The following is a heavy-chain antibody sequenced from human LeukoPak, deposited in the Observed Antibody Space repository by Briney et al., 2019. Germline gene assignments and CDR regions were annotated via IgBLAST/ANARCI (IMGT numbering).Heavy chain of an antibody. D-gene: IGHD3-22*01. V-gene: IGHV1-46*01. Sequence: ASVKVSCKASGYTFTSYYMHWVRQAPGQGLEWMGIINPSGGSTSYAQKFQGRVTMTRDTSTSTVYMELSSLRSEDTAVYYCARDAYYYDSSGYYYAYYFDYWGQGTLVTVSS. J-gene: IGHJ4*02. CDR3: ARDAYYYDSSGYYYAYYFDY. CDR1: GYTFTSYY. CDR2: INPSGGST.